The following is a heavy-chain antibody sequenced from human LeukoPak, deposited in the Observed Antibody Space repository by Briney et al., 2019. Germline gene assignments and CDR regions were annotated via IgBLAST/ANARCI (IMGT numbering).Heavy chain of an antibody. CDR3: ASGDPGYSSGPFDY. Sequence: LETLSLTCTVSGGSISSSSYYWGWIRQPPGKGLEWIGSIYYSGSTYYNPSLKSRVTISVDTSKNQFSLKLSSVTAVDTAVYYCASGDPGYSSGPFDYWGQGTLVTVSS. CDR2: IYYSGST. CDR1: GGSISSSSYY. V-gene: IGHV4-39*07. J-gene: IGHJ4*02. D-gene: IGHD6-19*01.